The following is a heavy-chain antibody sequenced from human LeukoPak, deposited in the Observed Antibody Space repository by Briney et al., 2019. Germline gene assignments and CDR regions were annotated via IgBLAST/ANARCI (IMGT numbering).Heavy chain of an antibody. CDR1: GFTFSSYA. D-gene: IGHD1-14*01. J-gene: IGHJ6*02. CDR2: ISGSGGST. V-gene: IGHV3-23*01. Sequence: GSLRLSCAASGFTFSSYAMSWVRQAPGKGLEWVSAISGSGGSTYYADSVKGRFTISRDNSKNTLYLQMNSLRAEDTAVYYCAKDRNFLFYFYGMDVWGQGTTVTVSS. CDR3: AKDRNFLFYFYGMDV.